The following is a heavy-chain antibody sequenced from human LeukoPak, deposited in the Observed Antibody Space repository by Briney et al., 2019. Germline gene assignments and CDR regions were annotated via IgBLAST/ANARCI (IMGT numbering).Heavy chain of an antibody. Sequence: SVKVSCKASGFSFSSSAVQWVRQARGQRLEWIGWIVVGSGTTQYAQNFQERATITRDMSTATAYMELNSLRSGDTAVYYCAADLLGAAAYSWGQGTLVTVSS. V-gene: IGHV1-58*01. CDR3: AADLLGAAAYS. J-gene: IGHJ5*02. D-gene: IGHD6-13*01. CDR1: GFSFSSSA. CDR2: IVVGSGTT.